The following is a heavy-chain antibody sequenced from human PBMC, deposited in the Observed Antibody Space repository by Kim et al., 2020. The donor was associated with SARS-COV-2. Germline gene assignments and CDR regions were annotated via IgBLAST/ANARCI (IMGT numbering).Heavy chain of an antibody. V-gene: IGHV4-61*07. CDR3: ARQNGGWFGDTNQNFDY. D-gene: IGHD3-10*01. J-gene: IGHJ4*02. Sequence: LKSRVTISVDTSKNQFSLKLSSVTAADTAVYYCARQNGGWFGDTNQNFDYWGQGTLVTVSS.